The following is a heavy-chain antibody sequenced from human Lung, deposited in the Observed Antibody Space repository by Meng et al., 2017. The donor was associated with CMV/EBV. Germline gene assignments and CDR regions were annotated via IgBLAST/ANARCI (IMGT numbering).Heavy chain of an antibody. J-gene: IGHJ4*02. CDR3: ARVVTALWGYYFDY. CDR2: IYHSGST. Sequence: PCSGLVMPSGTLTLSCTGVCGSFSSSNWYSWARQPPGKGLEWIGYIYHSGSTNYNPYPKSRVTISVTKSKTKFSLKLSSVTAADPAVYYCARVVTALWGYYFDYWGQGTLVTVSS. D-gene: IGHD2-21*02. CDR1: CGSFSSSNW. V-gene: IGHV4-4*02.